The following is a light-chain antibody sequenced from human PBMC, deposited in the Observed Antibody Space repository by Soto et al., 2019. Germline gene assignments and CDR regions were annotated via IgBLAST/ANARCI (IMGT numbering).Light chain of an antibody. V-gene: IGKV1-5*01. CDR3: QQYFSYPLT. CDR2: DVS. CDR1: QSLGTW. J-gene: IGKJ4*01. Sequence: DIQMTQSPSTLSASVGDRVIITCRASQSLGTWLAWYQQKPGTAPVLLIYDVSRLESGVPSRFSGSGSGTEFTLTISSLQPDDFATYYCQQYFSYPLTFGGGTMVEIK.